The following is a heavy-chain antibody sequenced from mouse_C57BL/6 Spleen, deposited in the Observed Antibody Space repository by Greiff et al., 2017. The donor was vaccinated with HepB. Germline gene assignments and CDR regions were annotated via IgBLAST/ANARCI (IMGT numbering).Heavy chain of an antibody. Sequence: EVHLVESGGGLVKPGGSLKLSCAASGFTFSSYAMSWVRQTPEKRLEWVATISDGGSYTYYPDNVKGRFTISRDNAKNNLYLQMSHLKSEDTAMYYCARVKFYAMDYWGQGTSVTVSS. CDR3: ARVKFYAMDY. D-gene: IGHD1-3*01. J-gene: IGHJ4*01. V-gene: IGHV5-4*01. CDR2: ISDGGSYT. CDR1: GFTFSSYA.